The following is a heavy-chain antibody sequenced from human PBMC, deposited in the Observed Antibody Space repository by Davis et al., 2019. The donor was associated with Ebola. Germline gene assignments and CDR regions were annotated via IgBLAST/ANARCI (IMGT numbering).Heavy chain of an antibody. Sequence: ESLKIPCAASGLIFTDYSMNWVRQAPGKGLEWVSFISSRRLTIHYADSVKGRFPVTRDNTRRSVFLQMDNLRIEDTATYYCVAHGYKLGSEWFDPWGQGTLVTVSS. D-gene: IGHD5-24*01. CDR3: VAHGYKLGSEWFDP. CDR1: GLIFTDYS. V-gene: IGHV3-48*01. CDR2: ISSRRLTI. J-gene: IGHJ5*02.